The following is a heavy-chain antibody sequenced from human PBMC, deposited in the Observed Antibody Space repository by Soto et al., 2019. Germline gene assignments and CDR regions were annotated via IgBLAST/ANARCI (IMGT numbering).Heavy chain of an antibody. J-gene: IGHJ6*02. CDR2: ISAYNGNT. V-gene: IGHV1-18*01. CDR1: GYTFTSYG. D-gene: IGHD3-22*01. Sequence: GASVKVSCKASGYTFTSYGISWVRQAPGQGLEWMGWISAYNGNTNYAQKLQGRVTMTTDTSTSTAYMELRSLRSDDTAVYYCARGPPRFDSSGYWVDVWGQGTTVTVSS. CDR3: ARGPPRFDSSGYWVDV.